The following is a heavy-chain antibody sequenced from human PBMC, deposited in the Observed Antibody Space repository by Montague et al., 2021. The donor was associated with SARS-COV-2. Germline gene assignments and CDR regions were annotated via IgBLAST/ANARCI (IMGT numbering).Heavy chain of an antibody. Sequence: SETLSLTCSVSGGSITTYYWSWVRQPAGKGLEWIGRLSTSGSTNXNPSLKSRDTMSLDTSKNQVSLKLSSVTAADTAVYYCARDASSANSPANNWFDSWGQGTLVTVSS. V-gene: IGHV4-4*07. CDR3: ARDASSANSPANNWFDS. CDR2: LSTSGST. CDR1: GGSITTYY. D-gene: IGHD4/OR15-4a*01. J-gene: IGHJ5*01.